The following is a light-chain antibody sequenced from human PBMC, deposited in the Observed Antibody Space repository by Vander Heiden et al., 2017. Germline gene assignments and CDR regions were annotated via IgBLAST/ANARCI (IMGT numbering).Light chain of an antibody. J-gene: IGLJ2*01. CDR2: DDS. CDR3: QVWDSSSDHVV. CDR1: NIGSKS. Sequence: SYVLTQPPSVSVGPGQTARITCGGNNIGSKSVKWYQQEQRQAPLLVVYDDSDRPSVIPERFSGSNSGNTATLTISRVAAGDDADSSCQVWDSSSDHVVFGGGTKLTVL. V-gene: IGLV3-21*02.